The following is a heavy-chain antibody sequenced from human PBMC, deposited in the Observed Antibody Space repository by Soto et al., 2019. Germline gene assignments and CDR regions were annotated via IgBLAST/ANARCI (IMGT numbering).Heavy chain of an antibody. CDR2: ISGSGGST. J-gene: IGHJ3*02. V-gene: IGHV3-23*01. CDR3: KKDSPTDIVVVPAAMRDAFDI. Sequence: GGSLRLSCAASGFTFSSYAMSWVRQAPGKGLEWVSAISGSGGSTYYADSVKGRFTISRDNSKNTLYLQMNSLRAEDTAVYYCKKDSPTDIVVVPAAMRDAFDIWGQGTMVTVSS. CDR1: GFTFSSYA. D-gene: IGHD2-2*01.